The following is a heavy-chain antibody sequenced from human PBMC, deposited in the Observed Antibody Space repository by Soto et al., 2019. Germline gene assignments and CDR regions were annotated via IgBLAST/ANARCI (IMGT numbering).Heavy chain of an antibody. CDR2: IYWDDDK. CDR1: GLSLSTSGVG. J-gene: IGHJ6*02. CDR3: AHSGANDMYV. V-gene: IGHV2-5*02. Sequence: QITLKESGPTLVKPTQTLTLTCTPSGLSLSTSGVGVGCIRQPPGEALEWLALIYWDDDKRYSSSLKSRLTINKDTTKNQVVLTMTNMHPIDTATYYCAHSGANDMYVGGRGSTVTVSS.